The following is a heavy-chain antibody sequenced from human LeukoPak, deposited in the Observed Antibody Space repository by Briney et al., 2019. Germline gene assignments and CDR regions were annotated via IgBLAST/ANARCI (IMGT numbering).Heavy chain of an antibody. CDR2: ISSSGNT. Sequence: SETLSLTCTVSGGSTSSGNYYWGWIRQPPGKGLEWIGGISSSGNTFYNPSLKSRITISIDTSKNHFSLKLSSVSAADTAVYYCARLGAGPTYYDFWSGYSSFYFDYWGQGTLVTVSS. CDR3: ARLGAGPTYYDFWSGYSSFYFDY. CDR1: GGSTSSGNYY. D-gene: IGHD3-3*01. J-gene: IGHJ4*02. V-gene: IGHV4-39*02.